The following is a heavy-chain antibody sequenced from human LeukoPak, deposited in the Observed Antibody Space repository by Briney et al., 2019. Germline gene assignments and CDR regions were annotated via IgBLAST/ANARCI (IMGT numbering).Heavy chain of an antibody. J-gene: IGHJ3*02. Sequence: SVKVSCKASGGTFSSYAISWVRQPPGHGLDWMGGIIPIFGTANYAQKFQGRVTITADESTSTAYMELSSLRSEDTAVYYCARGKNDFWSGYYYDAFDIWGQGTMVTVSS. D-gene: IGHD3-3*01. V-gene: IGHV1-69*13. CDR2: IIPIFGTA. CDR3: ARGKNDFWSGYYYDAFDI. CDR1: GGTFSSYA.